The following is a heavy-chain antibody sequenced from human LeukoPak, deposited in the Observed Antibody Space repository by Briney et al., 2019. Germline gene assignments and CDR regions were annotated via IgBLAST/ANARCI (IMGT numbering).Heavy chain of an antibody. Sequence: ASVRVSCKASGYTFTDYYIHWVRQAPGQGLEWMGWISPDIGGTNYAQKFQGRVTMTRDTSISTAYMELSRLTSDDTAVYYCARDDNYGSGQPDDWGQGTLVTVSS. V-gene: IGHV1-2*02. CDR3: ARDDNYGSGQPDD. CDR1: GYTFTDYY. D-gene: IGHD3-10*01. J-gene: IGHJ4*02. CDR2: ISPDIGGT.